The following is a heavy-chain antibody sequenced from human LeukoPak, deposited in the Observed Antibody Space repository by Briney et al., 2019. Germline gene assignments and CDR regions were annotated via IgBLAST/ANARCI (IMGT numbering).Heavy chain of an antibody. J-gene: IGHJ4*02. Sequence: SSETLSLTCTVSGGSISSYYWSWIRQPAGKGLEWIGRIYFSGSTDYNASLKSRVSMSVDTSKNHLSLKLRSVTAADTAVYYCTRGNYQIDDWGQGILVIVSS. CDR1: GGSISSYY. V-gene: IGHV4-4*07. CDR3: TRGNYQIDD. D-gene: IGHD1-7*01. CDR2: IYFSGST.